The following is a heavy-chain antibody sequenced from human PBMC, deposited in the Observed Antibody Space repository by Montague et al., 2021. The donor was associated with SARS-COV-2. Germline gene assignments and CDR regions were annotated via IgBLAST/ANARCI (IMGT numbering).Heavy chain of an antibody. CDR2: TYYRSKWYN. V-gene: IGHV6-1*01. D-gene: IGHD2-21*02. Sequence: CAISGDSVSSNIATWNWIRQSPLRGLEWLGRTYYRSKWYNDYAVSVKSRAIINPDTSNNRISLQLNSVTPEDTAVYYCARAYCGGDCYFYWYFDLWGRGTLVTVSS. CDR1: GDSVSSNIAT. J-gene: IGHJ2*01. CDR3: ARAYCGGDCYFYWYFDL.